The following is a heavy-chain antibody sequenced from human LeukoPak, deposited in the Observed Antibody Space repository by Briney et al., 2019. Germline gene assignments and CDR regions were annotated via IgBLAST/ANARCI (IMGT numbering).Heavy chain of an antibody. V-gene: IGHV4-34*01. CDR3: ARGEGGWYFDY. D-gene: IGHD6-19*01. CDR1: GGSFSGYY. Sequence: SETLSLTCAVYGGSFSGYYWSWIRQPPGKGLEWIGEINHSGSTNYNPSLKSRVSISVDTPNNQFSLKLSSVTASDTAVYYCARGEGGWYFDYWGQGTLVTVSS. CDR2: INHSGST. J-gene: IGHJ4*02.